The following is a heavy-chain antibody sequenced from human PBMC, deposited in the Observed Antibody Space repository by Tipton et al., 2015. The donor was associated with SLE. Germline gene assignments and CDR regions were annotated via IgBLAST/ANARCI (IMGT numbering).Heavy chain of an antibody. D-gene: IGHD4-11*01. Sequence: TLSLTCAVYGGSFSGYYWSWIRQPPGKGLEWIGEINHSGSTNYNPSLKSRVTMSVDTSKNQFSLKLSSVTAADTAVYYCARDLASNHPLYYYGMDVWGQGTTVTVSS. CDR1: GGSFSGYY. CDR2: INHSGST. CDR3: ARDLASNHPLYYYGMDV. V-gene: IGHV4-34*01. J-gene: IGHJ6*02.